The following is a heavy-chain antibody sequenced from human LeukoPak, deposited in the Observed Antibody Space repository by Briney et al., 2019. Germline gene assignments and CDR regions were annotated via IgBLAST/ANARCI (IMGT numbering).Heavy chain of an antibody. CDR1: GGSISSSNW. Sequence: PSGTLSLTCAVSGGSISSSNWWSWIRQPPGKGLEWIGEIYHSGSTNYNPSLKSRVTISVDKSKTQFSLKLSSVTAADTAVYYCARDIRDFWSGYYDYWGQGTLVTVSS. J-gene: IGHJ4*02. CDR3: ARDIRDFWSGYYDY. V-gene: IGHV4-4*02. D-gene: IGHD3-3*01. CDR2: IYHSGST.